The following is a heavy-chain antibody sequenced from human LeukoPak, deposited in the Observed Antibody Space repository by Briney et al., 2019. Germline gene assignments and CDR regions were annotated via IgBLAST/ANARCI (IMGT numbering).Heavy chain of an antibody. CDR3: AKDVTMTGSGGVFDY. Sequence: PGRSLRLSCAASGFTFSNYAMHWVRQAPGKGLEWVAIISYDGSSKYYADSVKGRFTISRDNSKNTLYLQMSSLRGEDTAVYYCAKDVTMTGSGGVFDYWGQGTLVTVSS. V-gene: IGHV3-30*18. CDR1: GFTFSNYA. CDR2: ISYDGSSK. D-gene: IGHD2-8*02. J-gene: IGHJ4*02.